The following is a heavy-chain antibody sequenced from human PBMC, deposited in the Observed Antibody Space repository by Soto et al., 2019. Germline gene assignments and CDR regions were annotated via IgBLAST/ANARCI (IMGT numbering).Heavy chain of an antibody. CDR2: IYYSGRT. V-gene: IGHV4-59*01. CDR3: ARGDCSGGTCYLGYYYMDV. CDR1: GGSISSYY. Sequence: QVQLQESGPGLVKPSETLSLTCTVSGGSISSYYWSWIRQPPGKGLEWIGYIYYSGRTNYNPSLKILVTISVDTSKNQFSLKLSSVTAADTAFYYCARGDCSGGTCYLGYYYMDVWGKGTTVTVSS. D-gene: IGHD2-15*01. J-gene: IGHJ6*03.